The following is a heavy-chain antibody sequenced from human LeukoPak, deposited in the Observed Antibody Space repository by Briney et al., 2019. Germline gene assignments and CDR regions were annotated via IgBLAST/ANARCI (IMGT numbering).Heavy chain of an antibody. CDR3: AREPPGNYDSSGYYYAYFDC. CDR1: GFIFSDYN. D-gene: IGHD3-22*01. CDR2: ISSGSSTI. Sequence: GGSLRLSCAASGFIFSDYNMNWVRQAPGKGLEWVSYISSGSSTIYYADSVKGRFTISRDNAKNSLYLQMNSLTDEDTAVYYCAREPPGNYDSSGYYYAYFDCWGQGTLVTVSS. J-gene: IGHJ4*02. V-gene: IGHV3-48*02.